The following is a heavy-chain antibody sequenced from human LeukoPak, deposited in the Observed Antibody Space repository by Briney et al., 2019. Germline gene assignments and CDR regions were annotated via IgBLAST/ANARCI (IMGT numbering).Heavy chain of an antibody. D-gene: IGHD2-21*02. Sequence: PSETLSLTCTVSAGSIGIYYWSWIRQPPGKGLGWIGYIYSRGSTNYNPFLKSRVTISVDTSKNQFSLKLSSVTAADTAVYYCARDVPSGAYCGGDCYVFDAFDIWGQGTMVTVSS. CDR1: AGSIGIYY. J-gene: IGHJ3*02. CDR3: ARDVPSGAYCGGDCYVFDAFDI. V-gene: IGHV4-59*01. CDR2: IYSRGST.